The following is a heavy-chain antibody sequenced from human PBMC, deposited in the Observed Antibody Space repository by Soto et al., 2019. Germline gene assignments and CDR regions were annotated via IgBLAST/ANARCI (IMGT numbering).Heavy chain of an antibody. CDR1: GYCFTDYY. D-gene: IGHD3-10*01. V-gene: IGHV1-2*02. CDR3: ARGNPHLPYYYDSASYPHTNY. J-gene: IGHJ4*01. CDR2: INPNSGGT. Sequence: GASVKVSCKASGYCFTDYYMHWVRQAPGQGLEWRGWINPNSGGTNHAQKFQVRVTMTRDTTSRTQCTGLSSLKSEDTAVYYCARGNPHLPYYYDSASYPHTNYWG.